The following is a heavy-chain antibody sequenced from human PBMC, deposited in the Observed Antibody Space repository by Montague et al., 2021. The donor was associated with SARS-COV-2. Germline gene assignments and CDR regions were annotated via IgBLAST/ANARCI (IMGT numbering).Heavy chain of an antibody. CDR1: NASFDNYY. J-gene: IGHJ2*01. CDR3: ARRIVTYYWYFDL. Sequence: SETLSLTCTVSNASFDNYYWSWVRQSPGKGLEYIGYIHYSGRTNYNPSLRSRVTISNDTSKNQFSLKLMSVTVAETAIYFCARRIVTYYWYFDLWGRGTLVTVSS. V-gene: IGHV4-59*01. D-gene: IGHD2-15*01. CDR2: IHYSGRT.